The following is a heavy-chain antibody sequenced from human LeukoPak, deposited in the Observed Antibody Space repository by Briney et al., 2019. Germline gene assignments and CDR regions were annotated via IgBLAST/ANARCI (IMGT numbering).Heavy chain of an antibody. D-gene: IGHD3-10*01. Sequence: ASVKVSCKASGYTFTTYDINWVRQASGQGLEWMGWMNPHSGNTGYAQKLQGRVTMTRDTSINTAYMELSSLTSDDTAVYYCTRAPVPGNYWGQGTLVTVSS. V-gene: IGHV1-8*01. CDR3: TRAPVPGNY. J-gene: IGHJ4*02. CDR2: MNPHSGNT. CDR1: GYTFTTYD.